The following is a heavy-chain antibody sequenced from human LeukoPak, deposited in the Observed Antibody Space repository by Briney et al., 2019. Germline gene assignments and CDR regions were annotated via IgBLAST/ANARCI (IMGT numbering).Heavy chain of an antibody. CDR2: ISSSSSYI. Sequence: GGSLRLSCAASGFTFSSYSMNWVRQAPGKGLEWVSSISSSSSYIYYADSVKGRFTISRDNAKNSLYLQMNSLRGEDTAVYYCAREGFGELSVDVWGQGTTVTVSS. D-gene: IGHD3-10*01. CDR1: GFTFSSYS. J-gene: IGHJ6*02. CDR3: AREGFGELSVDV. V-gene: IGHV3-21*01.